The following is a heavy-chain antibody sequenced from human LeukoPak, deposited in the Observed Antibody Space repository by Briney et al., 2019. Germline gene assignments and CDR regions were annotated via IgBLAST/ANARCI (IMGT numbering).Heavy chain of an antibody. CDR3: ARGGVSIAVTGTGGFDY. Sequence: AGSLSFSCAATGFTFSSDSMNWVRQAPGKGLEWVSSISSSSNYIFYADSVKGRFTISRDNAKNSLYLQMNSLRVEDTAVYYCARGGVSIAVTGTGGFDYWGQGTLVTVSS. CDR2: ISSSSNYI. D-gene: IGHD6-19*01. V-gene: IGHV3-21*01. CDR1: GFTFSSDS. J-gene: IGHJ4*02.